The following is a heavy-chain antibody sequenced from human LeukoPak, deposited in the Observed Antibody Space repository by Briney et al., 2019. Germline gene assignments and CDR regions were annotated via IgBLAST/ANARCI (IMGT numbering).Heavy chain of an antibody. Sequence: PSETLSLTCTVSVGSISNYYWGWIRQPPGKGLEWIGYIYYSGSTNYNPSLKSRVTISVDTSKNQFSLKLSSVTAADTAVYYCARGRSHFDYWGQGTLVTVSS. CDR2: IYYSGST. J-gene: IGHJ4*02. CDR3: ARGRSHFDY. V-gene: IGHV4-59*01. CDR1: VGSISNYY.